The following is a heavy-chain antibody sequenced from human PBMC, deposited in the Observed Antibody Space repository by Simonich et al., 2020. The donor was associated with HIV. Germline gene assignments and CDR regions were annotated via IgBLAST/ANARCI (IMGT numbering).Heavy chain of an antibody. J-gene: IGHJ4*02. Sequence: QVQLVQSGAEVKKPGSSVKVSCKASGGTFRSFAISWVRQAPGLGLEWVGGISPIIGTANYAQMFQGRVTITADESTSTAYMELSSLRSEDTGIYYCARNGGGRGVYYFDYWGQGTLVTVSS. CDR3: ARNGGGRGVYYFDY. CDR2: ISPIIGTA. CDR1: GGTFRSFA. D-gene: IGHD3-10*01. V-gene: IGHV1-69*13.